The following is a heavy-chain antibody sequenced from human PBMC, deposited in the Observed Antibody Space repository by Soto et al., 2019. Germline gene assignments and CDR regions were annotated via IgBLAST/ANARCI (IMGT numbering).Heavy chain of an antibody. CDR2: TYYRSNWRH. J-gene: IGHJ4*02. D-gene: IGHD6-19*01. CDR1: GSSVSSNTAA. V-gene: IGHV6-1*01. Sequence: PSQTLSLTCAISGSSVSSNTAAWNCIRSSPSRGLEWLGRTYYRSNWRHDYAVSVKSRITGNPDTSKNQFSLQLNSVTPDDTAVYYCARGVAGSGFDLWGQGTLVTVSS. CDR3: ARGVAGSGFDL.